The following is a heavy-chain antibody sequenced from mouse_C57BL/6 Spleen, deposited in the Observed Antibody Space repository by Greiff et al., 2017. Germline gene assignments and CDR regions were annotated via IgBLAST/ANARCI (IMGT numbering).Heavy chain of an antibody. D-gene: IGHD1-1*01. CDR2: IDPSDSYT. CDR1: GYTFTSYW. Sequence: QVQLQQPGAELVMPGASVKLSCKASGYTFTSYWMHWVKQRPGQGLEWIGEIDPSDSYTNYNQKFKGKSTLTVDKSSSTAYMQLSSLTSEDSAVYYCARSHYYGSSYLYAMDYWGQGTSVTVSS. J-gene: IGHJ4*01. V-gene: IGHV1-69*01. CDR3: ARSHYYGSSYLYAMDY.